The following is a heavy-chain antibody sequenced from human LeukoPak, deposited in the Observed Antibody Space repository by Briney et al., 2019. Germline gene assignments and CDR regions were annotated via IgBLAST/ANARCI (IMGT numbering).Heavy chain of an antibody. V-gene: IGHV3-33*01. CDR1: GFTFSSYG. D-gene: IGHD5-12*01. CDR2: IWYDGSNK. CDR3: ARGYSGYDALRVDY. Sequence: GGSLRLSCAASGFTFSSYGMHWVRQAPGKGLEWVAVIWYDGSNKYYADSVKGRFTISRDNSKNTLYLQMNSLRAEDTAVYYCARGYSGYDALRVDYWGQGTLVTVSS. J-gene: IGHJ4*02.